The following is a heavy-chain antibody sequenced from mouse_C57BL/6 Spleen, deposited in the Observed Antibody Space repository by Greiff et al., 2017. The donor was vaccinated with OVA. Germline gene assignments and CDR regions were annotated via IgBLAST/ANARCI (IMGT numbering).Heavy chain of an antibody. CDR1: GFTFRSYA. D-gene: IGHD1-1*01. CDR2: LSSGVDYI. Sequence: EVQVVESEEGLVKPGGSLKLSCAASGFTFRSYAMSWFRQTPEKRLEWVAYLSSGVDYIYYADTVHGRFPISRDNARHTLYLQMSSLKSEDTAMYYCTREGPHYYGSSYGYFDVGGTGTTVTVSS. V-gene: IGHV5-9-1*02. J-gene: IGHJ1*03. CDR3: TREGPHYYGSSYGYFDV.